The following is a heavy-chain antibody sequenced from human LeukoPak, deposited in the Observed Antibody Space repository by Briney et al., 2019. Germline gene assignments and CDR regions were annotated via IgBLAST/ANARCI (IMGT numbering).Heavy chain of an antibody. J-gene: IGHJ6*03. CDR3: AREKVAGTNPLFTRPNYYMDV. V-gene: IGHV3-23*01. Sequence: GGSLRLSCAASGFTFSIYGMGWARQAPGKGLEWVSSISDNGGNTYYADSAKGRFTISRDNSKNSLYLQMKSLRAEDTDVYYCAREKVAGTNPLFTRPNYYMDVWGKGTTVTVSS. D-gene: IGHD6-19*01. CDR1: GFTFSIYG. CDR2: ISDNGGNT.